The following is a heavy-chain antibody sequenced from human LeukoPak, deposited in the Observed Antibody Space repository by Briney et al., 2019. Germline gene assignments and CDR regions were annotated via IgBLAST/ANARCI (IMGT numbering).Heavy chain of an antibody. Sequence: GGSLRLSCAASGFTFSSYAMSWVRQAPGKGLEWVSAISGSGGSTYYADSVKGRFTISRDNSKNTLYLQMNSLRGEDTAVYYCAKGRRSSSWSVLYFQHWGQGTLVTVSS. V-gene: IGHV3-23*01. CDR1: GFTFSSYA. CDR3: AKGRRSSSWSVLYFQH. D-gene: IGHD6-13*01. J-gene: IGHJ1*01. CDR2: ISGSGGST.